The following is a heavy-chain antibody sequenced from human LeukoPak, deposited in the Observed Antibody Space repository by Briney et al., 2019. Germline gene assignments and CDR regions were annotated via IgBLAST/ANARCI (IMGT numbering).Heavy chain of an antibody. CDR3: ARTFDSSGYDYGHYFDY. CDR2: IWFDGSEK. Sequence: PGGSLRLSCVASGFTFSSFGMHWVRQTPGKGLEWVSFIWFDGSEKYYAGSVKGRFTISRDNSKNTLTLQMNSLRVEDTAVYHCARTFDSSGYDYGHYFDYWGQGALVTVSS. J-gene: IGHJ4*02. D-gene: IGHD3-22*01. CDR1: GFTFSSFG. V-gene: IGHV3-33*01.